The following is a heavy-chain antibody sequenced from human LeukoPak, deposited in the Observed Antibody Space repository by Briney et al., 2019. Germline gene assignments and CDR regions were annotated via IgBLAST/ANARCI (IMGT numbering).Heavy chain of an antibody. CDR3: ATGYSSTWYYFDY. CDR1: GDSISSYY. V-gene: IGHV4-59*01. D-gene: IGHD6-13*01. Sequence: PSETLSLTCTVSGDSISSYYWSWIRQPPGKGLEWIGYIYHSGSANYNPSLKSRVTISADTSKDQFSLKLASVTAADTAVYYCATGYSSTWYYFDYWGQGTLVTVSS. CDR2: IYHSGSA. J-gene: IGHJ4*02.